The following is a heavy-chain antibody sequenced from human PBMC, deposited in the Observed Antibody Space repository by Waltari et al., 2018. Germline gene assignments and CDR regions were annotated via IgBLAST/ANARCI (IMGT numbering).Heavy chain of an antibody. CDR1: GGSFSGYY. CDR2: INHSGNT. V-gene: IGHV4-34*01. J-gene: IGHJ4*02. D-gene: IGHD2-15*01. Sequence: QVQLQQWGAGLLKPSETLSLTCAVYGGSFSGYYWSWIRQPPGKGLEWIGEINHSGNTNSNPSLSVGVTISVDTAKNQYSLKLSSVTTADTVVYYCARRPNAGDRIVVVVAARRYYLDYWGQGTLVTVSS. CDR3: ARRPNAGDRIVVVVAARRYYLDY.